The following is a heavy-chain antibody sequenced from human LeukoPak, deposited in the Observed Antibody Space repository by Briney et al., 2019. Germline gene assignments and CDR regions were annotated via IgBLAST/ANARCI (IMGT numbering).Heavy chain of an antibody. D-gene: IGHD3-3*01. J-gene: IGHJ5*01. CDR2: IDRDGLKA. V-gene: IGHV3-74*01. CDR1: TRSFTNYW. CDR3: GTSRWSGVVDS. Sequence: PGGSLRLSCAASTRSFTNYWMHWVRQVPGKGLEWLSRIDRDGLKADYADSVRGRFTISRYNAKSTAYLQMNSLRAEDTAVYYCGTSRWSGVVDSWGQGTLVTVSS.